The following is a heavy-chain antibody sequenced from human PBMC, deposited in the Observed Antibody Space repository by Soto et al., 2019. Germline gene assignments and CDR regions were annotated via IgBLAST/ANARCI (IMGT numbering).Heavy chain of an antibody. J-gene: IGHJ4*01. D-gene: IGHD1-20*01. CDR2: INCNSGGT. Sequence: ASVKVSCKATGYTFSDTYMHWVRQAPGQGLEWMGWINCNSGGTNYAQRFQGRVTVTRDTSINTAYMELSRLRSDDTAVYYCARAGRANWNFDYWGHGTLVTVSS. CDR1: GYTFSDTY. V-gene: IGHV1-2*02. CDR3: ARAGRANWNFDY.